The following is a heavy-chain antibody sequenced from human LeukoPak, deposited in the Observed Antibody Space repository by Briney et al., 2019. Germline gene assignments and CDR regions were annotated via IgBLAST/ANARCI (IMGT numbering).Heavy chain of an antibody. V-gene: IGHV3-21*01. Sequence: KSGGSLRLSCAASGFTLSDYSMNWVRQAPGKGLEWVSSISSSSNYIYYADSVKGRFTISRDNAKNSLHLQMNSLRAEDTAVYYCARSGQRRRSGGTCYPYYFYYWGQGTLVTVPS. CDR3: ARSGQRRRSGGTCYPYYFYY. CDR2: ISSSSNYI. J-gene: IGHJ4*02. CDR1: GFTLSDYS. D-gene: IGHD2-15*01.